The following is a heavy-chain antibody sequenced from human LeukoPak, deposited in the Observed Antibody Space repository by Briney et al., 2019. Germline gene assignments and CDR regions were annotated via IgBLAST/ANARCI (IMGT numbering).Heavy chain of an antibody. Sequence: GGSLRLSCAASGFTVSSNYMNWVRQPPGKGPEWVSAISGSGGNTYYADSVKGRFTTSRDNSKNTLYLQMNSLRAEDTAVYFCAKPARTDYADYWGQGTLVTVAS. CDR1: GFTVSSNY. V-gene: IGHV3-23*01. D-gene: IGHD1-14*01. CDR3: AKPARTDYADY. J-gene: IGHJ4*02. CDR2: ISGSGGNT.